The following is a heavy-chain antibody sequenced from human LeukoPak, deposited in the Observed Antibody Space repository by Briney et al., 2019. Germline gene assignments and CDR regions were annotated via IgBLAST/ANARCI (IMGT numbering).Heavy chain of an antibody. V-gene: IGHV1-2*02. D-gene: IGHD4-23*01. CDR3: ARGARATVVTGVYGMDV. J-gene: IGHJ6*02. Sequence: ASVKVSCKASGYTFTGYYMHWVRQAPGQGLEWMGLINPNSGSTNYAQKFQGRVTMTRDTSISTAYMELSRLRSDDTAVYYCARGARATVVTGVYGMDVWGQGTTVTVSS. CDR1: GYTFTGYY. CDR2: INPNSGST.